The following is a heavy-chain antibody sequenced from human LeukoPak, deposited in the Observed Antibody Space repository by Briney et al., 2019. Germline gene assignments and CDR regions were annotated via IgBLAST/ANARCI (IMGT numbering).Heavy chain of an antibody. CDR2: IYPGDSDT. CDR3: ARSNELLRFGELFAFDY. J-gene: IGHJ4*02. V-gene: IGHV5-51*01. D-gene: IGHD3-10*01. Sequence: GESLKISCKGSGYSFTSYWIGWVRQMPGKGLEWMGIIYPGDSDTRYSPSFQGQVTISADKSISTAYLQWSSLKASDTAMYYCARSNELLRFGELFAFDYWGQGTLVTVSS. CDR1: GYSFTSYW.